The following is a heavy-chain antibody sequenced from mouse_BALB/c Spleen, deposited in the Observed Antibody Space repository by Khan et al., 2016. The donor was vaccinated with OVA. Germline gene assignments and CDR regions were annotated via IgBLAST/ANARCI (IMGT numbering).Heavy chain of an antibody. J-gene: IGHJ4*01. Sequence: QVQLQQSGAELARPGASVKLSCKASGYTFADYYINWVKQRTGQGLEWIGEIYPGTGNTYYNEKFEGKATLTTDKSSSTAYMHLSSLTSEDSAVYFCARWGGNYKYYYALDYWGQGTSVTVSS. CDR1: GYTFADYY. CDR3: ARWGGNYKYYYALDY. V-gene: IGHV1-77*01. D-gene: IGHD2-1*01. CDR2: IYPGTGNT.